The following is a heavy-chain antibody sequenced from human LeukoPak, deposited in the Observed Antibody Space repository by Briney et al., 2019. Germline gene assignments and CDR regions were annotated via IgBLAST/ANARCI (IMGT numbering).Heavy chain of an antibody. CDR1: GGSFSGYY. J-gene: IGHJ4*02. D-gene: IGHD6-6*01. CDR2: INHSGST. Sequence: KSSETLSLTCAVYGGSFSGYYWSWIRQPPGKGLERIGEINHSGSTNYNPSLKSRVTISVDTSKNQFSLKLSSVTAADTAVYYCARGPVGYSSSSFPLSYWGQGTLVTVSS. CDR3: ARGPVGYSSSSFPLSY. V-gene: IGHV4-34*01.